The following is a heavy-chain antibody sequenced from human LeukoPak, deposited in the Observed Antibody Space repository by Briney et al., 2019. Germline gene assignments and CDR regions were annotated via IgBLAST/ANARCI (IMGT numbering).Heavy chain of an antibody. V-gene: IGHV1-18*01. J-gene: IGHJ6*03. CDR1: GCTFFSHG. CDR3: GRANKADGGERIAWSYTSNYYYIDV. Sequence: ASVTVSFKCFGCTFFSHGFSWVRQAPGQGREWMGLIRGYNHNTDNAQKFHGRVIMTTDTSTSTAYMQLRRLRSDDTANYYCGRANKADGGERIAWSYTSNYYYIDVWGQGTTVTVS. D-gene: IGHD3-10*01. CDR2: IRGYNHNT.